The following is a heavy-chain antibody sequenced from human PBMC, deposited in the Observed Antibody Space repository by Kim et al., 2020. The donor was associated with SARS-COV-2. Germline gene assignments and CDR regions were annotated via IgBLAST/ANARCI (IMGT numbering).Heavy chain of an antibody. CDR1: GFTFSDYY. Sequence: GGSLRLSCAASGFTFSDYYMSWIRQAPGKGLEWVSYISSSGSTIYYADSVKGRFTISRDNAKNSLYLQMNSLRAEDTAVYYCARDTLTTVTTHYYYGMDVWGQGTTVTVSS. D-gene: IGHD4-17*01. J-gene: IGHJ6*02. V-gene: IGHV3-11*01. CDR3: ARDTLTTVTTHYYYGMDV. CDR2: ISSSGSTI.